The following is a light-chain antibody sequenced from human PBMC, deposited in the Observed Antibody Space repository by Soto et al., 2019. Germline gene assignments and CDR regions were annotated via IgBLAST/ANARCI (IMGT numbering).Light chain of an antibody. Sequence: EIVLTQSPGTLSLSPGERATLSCRASQSVGGSYLAWYQQKFGRAPRLLIYGASSRATGIPERFSGSGSGTDFTLTISRLEPEDFAVYYRQQYGSSPVTFGQGTRLEIK. CDR2: GAS. V-gene: IGKV3-20*01. J-gene: IGKJ5*01. CDR3: QQYGSSPVT. CDR1: QSVGGSY.